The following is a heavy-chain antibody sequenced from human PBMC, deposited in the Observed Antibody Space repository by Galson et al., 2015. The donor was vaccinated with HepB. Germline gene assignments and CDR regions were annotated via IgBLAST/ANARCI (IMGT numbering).Heavy chain of an antibody. J-gene: IGHJ4*02. CDR3: ARGICAGTGCEFDY. Sequence: LRLSCAASGFTFSDYYMSWTRQPPGKGLEWIGEIYHSGSTNYNPSLKSRVTISVDKSKNQFSLKLSSVTAADTAVYYCARGICAGTGCEFDYWGQGTLVTVSS. CDR1: GFTFSDYY. V-gene: IGHV4-34*01. CDR2: IYHSGST. D-gene: IGHD6-13*01.